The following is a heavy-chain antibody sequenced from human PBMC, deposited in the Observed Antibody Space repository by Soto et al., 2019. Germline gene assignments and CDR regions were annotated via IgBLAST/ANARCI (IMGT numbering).Heavy chain of an antibody. V-gene: IGHV4-31*03. CDR3: ARGIVVVVAATYYYYGMDV. Sequence: SETLSLTCTVSGGSISSGGYYWSWIRQHPXKGLEWIGYIYYSGSTYYNPSLKSRVTISVDTSKNQFSLKLSSVTAADTAVYYCARGIVVVVAATYYYYGMDVWGQGTTVTVSS. D-gene: IGHD2-15*01. CDR2: IYYSGST. J-gene: IGHJ6*02. CDR1: GGSISSGGYY.